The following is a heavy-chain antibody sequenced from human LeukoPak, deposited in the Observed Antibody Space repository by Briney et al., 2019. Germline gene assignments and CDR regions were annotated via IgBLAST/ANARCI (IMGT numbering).Heavy chain of an antibody. CDR3: ARDRAAAGDFYGMDV. CDR2: ITRSSSDI. D-gene: IGHD6-13*01. J-gene: IGHJ6*02. Sequence: GSLRLSCAASGFTFSSYTMNWVRQAPGKGLEWVSSITRSSSDIHYADSVKGRFTISRDNAKNSLYLQMDSLRAEDTAVYYCARDRAAAGDFYGMDVWGQGAAVTVSS. CDR1: GFTFSSYT. V-gene: IGHV3-21*01.